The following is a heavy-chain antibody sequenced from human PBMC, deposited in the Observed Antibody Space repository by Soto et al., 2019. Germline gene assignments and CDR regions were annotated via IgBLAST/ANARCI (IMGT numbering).Heavy chain of an antibody. D-gene: IGHD3-22*01. J-gene: IGHJ4*02. V-gene: IGHV1-69*13. CDR3: ARGSVVVTPFDY. CDR2: ISPIFGTA. CDR1: GYTFTSYG. Sequence: ASVKVSCKASGYTFTSYGISWVRQAPGQGLEWMGGISPIFGTANYAQKLQGRVTITADESTSTANMELSSLRSEDTAVYYCARGSVVVTPFDYWGQGTLVTVSS.